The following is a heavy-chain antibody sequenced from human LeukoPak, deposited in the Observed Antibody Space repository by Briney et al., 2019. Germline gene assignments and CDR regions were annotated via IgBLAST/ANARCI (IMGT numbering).Heavy chain of an antibody. Sequence: PSETLSLTCAVSGGSISSGGYYWSWIRQPPGKGLEWIGYIYYSGSTNYNPSLKSRVTISVDTSKNQFSLKLSSVTAADTAVYYCARVTHKYCYYYMDVWGKGTTVTISS. CDR1: GGSISSGGYY. V-gene: IGHV4-61*08. J-gene: IGHJ6*03. CDR3: ARVTHKYCYYYMDV. CDR2: IYYSGST. D-gene: IGHD2-21*01.